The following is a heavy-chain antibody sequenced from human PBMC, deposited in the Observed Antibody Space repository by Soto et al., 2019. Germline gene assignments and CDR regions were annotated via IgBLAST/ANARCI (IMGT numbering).Heavy chain of an antibody. V-gene: IGHV4-31*03. D-gene: IGHD2-15*01. CDR3: ARVLRYCSGGSCYHLFDY. J-gene: IGHJ4*02. CDR1: GGSISSGGYY. CDR2: IYYSGST. Sequence: QVQLQESCPGLVKPSQTLSLTCTVSGGSISSGGYYWSWIRQHPGKGLEWIGYIYYSGSTYYNPSLKSRVTISVDTSKNQFSLKLSSVTAADTAVYYCARVLRYCSGGSCYHLFDYWGQGTLVTVSS.